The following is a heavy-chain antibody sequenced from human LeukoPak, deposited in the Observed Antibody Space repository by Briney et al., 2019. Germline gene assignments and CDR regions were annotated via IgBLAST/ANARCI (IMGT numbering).Heavy chain of an antibody. CDR1: GYTSTGYG. CDR3: ARDSDYDILTGLYYYYGMDV. V-gene: IGHV1-18*01. J-gene: IGHJ6*02. Sequence: ASVKVSCKASGYTSTGYGFSWVRQAPGQGLEWMGWISAYNGNTNYAQKLQGRVTMTTDTSTSTAYMELRSLRSDDTAVYYCARDSDYDILTGLYYYYGMDVWGQGTTVTVSS. D-gene: IGHD3-9*01. CDR2: ISAYNGNT.